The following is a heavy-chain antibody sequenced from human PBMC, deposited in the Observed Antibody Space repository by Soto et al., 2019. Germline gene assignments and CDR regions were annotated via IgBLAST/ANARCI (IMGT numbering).Heavy chain of an antibody. Sequence: EVQLVESGGGLVQPGGSLRLSCSASGFTFSTYWMTWVRQAPGKGLEWVANIKQDGTETYYVDSVRGRFTVSRDNAKNSLYLQMNNLRAEDTAMYYCARGGCGAGSCHTPVEYYGLDVWGQGTTVTVSS. CDR1: GFTFSTYW. D-gene: IGHD2-15*01. V-gene: IGHV3-7*05. CDR3: ARGGCGAGSCHTPVEYYGLDV. CDR2: IKQDGTET. J-gene: IGHJ6*02.